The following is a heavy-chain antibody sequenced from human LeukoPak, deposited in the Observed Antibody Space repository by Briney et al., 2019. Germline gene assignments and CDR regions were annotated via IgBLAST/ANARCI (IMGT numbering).Heavy chain of an antibody. D-gene: IGHD1-26*01. V-gene: IGHV4-39*01. CDR3: AKSGGYGLIDY. Sequence: SETLSLTCTVSGASISGSGYYWGWIRQPPGKGLEWIGSIYSSGSTYHNASLQSRVTISIETSKNQISLRLNSVTAADTAMYYCAKSGGYGLIDYWGQGTLVTVSS. J-gene: IGHJ4*02. CDR1: GASISGSGYY. CDR2: IYSSGST.